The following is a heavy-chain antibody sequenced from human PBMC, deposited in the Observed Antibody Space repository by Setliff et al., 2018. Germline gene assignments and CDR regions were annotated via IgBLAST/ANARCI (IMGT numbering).Heavy chain of an antibody. CDR2: IYYSGST. Sequence: PSETLSLTCTVSGGSINSGDYYWSWIRQPPGKGLEWVGYIYYSGSTYYSTSLKSRVAMSIDTSKNHFTLNLTSVTAADTAVYYCARAYYDSSRGDDAFDIWGQGTMVTVSS. V-gene: IGHV4-30-4*08. J-gene: IGHJ3*02. CDR1: GGSINSGDYY. CDR3: ARAYYDSSRGDDAFDI. D-gene: IGHD3-22*01.